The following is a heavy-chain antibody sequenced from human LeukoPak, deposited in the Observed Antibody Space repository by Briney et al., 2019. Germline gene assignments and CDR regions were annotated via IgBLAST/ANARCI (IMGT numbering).Heavy chain of an antibody. CDR2: MKEDGSEK. CDR3: AGGGGWTKYYFDY. Sequence: GGSLRLSCVASGFSLSSYWMGWVRQAPGKGLEWVANMKEDGSEKYYVDSVKGRFTISRDNAKNSLYLQMNSLRAEDTAVYYCAGGGGWTKYYFDYWGQGTLVTVSS. CDR1: GFSLSSYW. J-gene: IGHJ4*02. D-gene: IGHD2-15*01. V-gene: IGHV3-7*01.